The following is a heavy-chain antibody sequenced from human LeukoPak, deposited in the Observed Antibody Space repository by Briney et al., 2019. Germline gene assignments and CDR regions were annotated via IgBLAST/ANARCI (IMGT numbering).Heavy chain of an antibody. CDR3: ARTELGDGSGSYYNDALDI. D-gene: IGHD3-10*01. V-gene: IGHV4-61*01. CDR1: GGSVSSGSYY. J-gene: IGHJ3*02. CDR2: IYYSGST. Sequence: SETLSLTCTVSGGSVSSGSYYWSWIRQPAGKGLEWIGYIYYSGSTNYNPSLKSRVTISVDTSKNQFSLKLSSVTAADTAVYYCARTELGDGSGSYYNDALDIWGQGTMVTVSS.